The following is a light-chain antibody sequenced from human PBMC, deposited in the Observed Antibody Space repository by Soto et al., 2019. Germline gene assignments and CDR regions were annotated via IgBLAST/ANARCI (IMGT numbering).Light chain of an antibody. CDR3: MQGTHWPPI. CDR2: KVS. CDR1: QSLVYSDGNTF. Sequence: DVVMTQSPLSLPVTLGQPASISCRSNQSLVYSDGNTFLSWFQQRPGQSPRRLIYKVSNRDSGVPDRFSDSGSGTDFTLKITRVEAEDVGVYYCMQGTHWPPIFGPGTKVDIK. V-gene: IGKV2-30*01. J-gene: IGKJ3*01.